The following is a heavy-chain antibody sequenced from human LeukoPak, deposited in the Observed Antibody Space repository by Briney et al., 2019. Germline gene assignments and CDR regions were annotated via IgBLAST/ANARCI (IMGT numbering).Heavy chain of an antibody. V-gene: IGHV3-23*01. CDR3: AKYLRQWLVPVGAFDI. CDR2: ISGSGGST. D-gene: IGHD6-19*01. CDR1: GFTFSSYA. J-gene: IGHJ3*02. Sequence: GGSLRLSCAASGFTFSSYAMSWVRQAPGKGLEWVSAISGSGGSTYYADSVKGRFTISRDNSKNTLYLQMNSLRAEDTAVYYCAKYLRQWLVPVGAFDIWGQGTMVTVSS.